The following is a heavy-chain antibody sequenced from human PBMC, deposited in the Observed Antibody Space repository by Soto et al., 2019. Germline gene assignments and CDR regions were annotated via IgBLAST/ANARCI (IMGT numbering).Heavy chain of an antibody. Sequence: GGSLRLSCAASGFTFSDHYMDWVRQAPGKGLEWVGRTRNKANSYTTEYAASVKGRFTISRDDSKNSLYLQMNSLKTEDTAVYYCARASLSGGTTKYFDYWGQGTLVTVSS. V-gene: IGHV3-72*01. CDR2: TRNKANSYTT. CDR3: ARASLSGGTTKYFDY. CDR1: GFTFSDHY. J-gene: IGHJ4*02. D-gene: IGHD1-1*01.